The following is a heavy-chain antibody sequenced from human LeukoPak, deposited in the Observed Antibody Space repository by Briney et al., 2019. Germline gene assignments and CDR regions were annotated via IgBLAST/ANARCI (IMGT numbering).Heavy chain of an antibody. V-gene: IGHV4-39*07. D-gene: IGHD5-12*01. CDR1: GGSISSSSYY. CDR2: IFYSGST. CDR3: ARVGYSGYEGGRRAFDY. Sequence: SETLSLTCTVSGGSISSSSYYWGWIRQPPGKGLEWIGSIFYSGSTFYNPSLKSRVTMSVDTSKNQFSLKLSSVTAADTAVYYCARVGYSGYEGGRRAFDYWGQGTLVTVSS. J-gene: IGHJ4*02.